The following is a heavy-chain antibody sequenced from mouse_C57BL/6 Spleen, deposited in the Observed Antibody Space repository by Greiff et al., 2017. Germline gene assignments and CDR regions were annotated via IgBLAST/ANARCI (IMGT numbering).Heavy chain of an antibody. CDR3: ARYTRLRQGAMDY. Sequence: EVKLMESGGGLVQPGGSLSLSCAASGFTFTDYYMSWVRQPPGKALEWLGFIRNKANGYTTEYSASVKGRFTISRDNSQSILYLQMNALRAEDSATYYCARYTRLRQGAMDYWGQGTSVTVSS. J-gene: IGHJ4*01. D-gene: IGHD2-4*01. CDR2: IRNKANGYTT. CDR1: GFTFTDYY. V-gene: IGHV7-3*01.